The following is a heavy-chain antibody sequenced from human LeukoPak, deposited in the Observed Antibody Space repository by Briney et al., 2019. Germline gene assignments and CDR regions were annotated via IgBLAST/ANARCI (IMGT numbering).Heavy chain of an antibody. Sequence: PGGSLRLSCAASGFTFSRYGMNWVRQAPGKGLEWVSSISSSSSYIYYADSLKGRFTISRDNAKNSLYLQMNSLRAEDTAVYYCARDQEGGGIYFDYWGQGSLVTVSS. CDR3: ARDQEGGGIYFDY. V-gene: IGHV3-21*01. D-gene: IGHD3-16*01. CDR2: ISSSSSYI. J-gene: IGHJ4*02. CDR1: GFTFSRYG.